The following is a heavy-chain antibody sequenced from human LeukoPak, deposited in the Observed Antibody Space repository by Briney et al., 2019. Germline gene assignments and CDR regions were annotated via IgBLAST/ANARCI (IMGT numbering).Heavy chain of an antibody. CDR3: ANRMAIIWNYFDY. D-gene: IGHD5-24*01. V-gene: IGHV5-51*01. J-gene: IGHJ4*02. CDR2: IYPGDSDT. CDR1: GYSFTSYW. Sequence: GESLKISCKGSGYSFTSYWIGWVRQMPGKGLEWMGIIYPGDSDTRYSPSFQGQVTISADKSISTAYPQWSSLKASGTAMYYCANRMAIIWNYFDYGGRGTLVTVSS.